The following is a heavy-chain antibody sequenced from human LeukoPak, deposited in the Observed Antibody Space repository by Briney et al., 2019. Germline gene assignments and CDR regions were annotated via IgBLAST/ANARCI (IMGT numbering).Heavy chain of an antibody. Sequence: GESLQISCKGSGYRFTSHWIGWGRQMPGKGLEWMGIIYTGDSDTRYSRSFQGQVTISADKSISTAYLQWSSLKASDAAMYYCARHEGGGDCYDYWGRGTLVSVSS. CDR3: ARHEGGGDCYDY. CDR1: GYRFTSHW. V-gene: IGHV5-51*01. CDR2: IYTGDSDT. J-gene: IGHJ4*02. D-gene: IGHD2-21*01.